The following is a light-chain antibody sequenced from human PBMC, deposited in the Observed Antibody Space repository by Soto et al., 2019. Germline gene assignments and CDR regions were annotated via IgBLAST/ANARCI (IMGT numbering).Light chain of an antibody. Sequence: EIVLTQSPATLSLSPGERATLSCRASQSVSSYLAWYQQKPGQAPRLLIYAASTRATGVPARFSGSGSGTEFTLTISSLQSEDFAVYYCQQYNNWPITFGQGTRLEIK. CDR2: AAS. V-gene: IGKV3-15*01. CDR1: QSVSSY. CDR3: QQYNNWPIT. J-gene: IGKJ5*01.